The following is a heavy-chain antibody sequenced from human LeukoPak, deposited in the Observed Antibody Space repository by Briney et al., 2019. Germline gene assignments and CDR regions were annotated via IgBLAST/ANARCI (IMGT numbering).Heavy chain of an antibody. CDR2: ISAYNGNT. V-gene: IGHV1-18*01. J-gene: IGHJ4*02. CDR3: ARGVAVAGFGHFDY. Sequence: GASVKVSCKASGYTFTSYGISWVRQAPGQGLEWMGWISAYNGNTNYAQKLQGRVTMTTDTSTSTAYMELSSLRSEDTAVYYCARGVAVAGFGHFDYWGQGTLVTVSS. D-gene: IGHD6-19*01. CDR1: GYTFTSYG.